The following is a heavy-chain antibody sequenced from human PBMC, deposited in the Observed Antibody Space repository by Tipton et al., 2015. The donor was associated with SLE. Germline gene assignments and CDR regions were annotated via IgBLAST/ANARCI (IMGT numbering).Heavy chain of an antibody. D-gene: IGHD3-3*01. CDR3: ASWDFWSGYYTENAFDI. Sequence: QSGPEVKKPGASVKVSCKASGYTFTSYYMHWVRQAPGQGLEWMGIINPSGGSTSYAQKFQGRVTMTRDTSTSTVYMELSSLRSEDTAVYYCASWDFWSGYYTENAFDIWGQGTMVTVSS. V-gene: IGHV1-46*01. CDR1: GYTFTSYY. CDR2: INPSGGST. J-gene: IGHJ3*02.